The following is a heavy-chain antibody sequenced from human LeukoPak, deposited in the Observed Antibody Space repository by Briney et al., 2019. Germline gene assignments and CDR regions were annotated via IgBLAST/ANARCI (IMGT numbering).Heavy chain of an antibody. D-gene: IGHD3-3*02. V-gene: IGHV3-23*01. J-gene: IGHJ4*02. CDR1: GFTFSSYA. Sequence: GGSLRLSCAASGFTFSSYAMTWVRQAPGRGLEWVSTISGNSGSTDYADSVNGRFTVSRDNSRNTLYLQMHSLRADDTAVYYCAKGLSLTSMGIDYWGQGTLVTVSS. CDR2: ISGNSGST. CDR3: AKGLSLTSMGIDY.